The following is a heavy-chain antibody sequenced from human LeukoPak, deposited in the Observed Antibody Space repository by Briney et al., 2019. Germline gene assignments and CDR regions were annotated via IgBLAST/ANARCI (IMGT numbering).Heavy chain of an antibody. CDR2: ISAYNGNT. D-gene: IGHD2-2*01. CDR3: ARGSALDDIVVVPAAIDWFDP. J-gene: IGHJ5*02. CDR1: GYTFTSYG. Sequence: ASVKVSCKASGYTFTSYGISWVRQAPGQGLEWMGWISAYNGNTNYAQKLQGRVTMTTDTSTSTAYMELRSLRSDDTAVYYCARGSALDDIVVVPAAIDWFDPWGQGTLVTVSS. V-gene: IGHV1-18*01.